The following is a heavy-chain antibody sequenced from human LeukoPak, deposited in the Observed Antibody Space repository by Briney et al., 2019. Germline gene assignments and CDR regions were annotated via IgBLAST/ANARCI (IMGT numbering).Heavy chain of an antibody. CDR1: GGSFSGYY. D-gene: IGHD3-22*01. CDR3: AERNYDSSGYYRY. J-gene: IGHJ4*02. V-gene: IGHV4-34*01. CDR2: INHSGST. Sequence: PSETLSLTCAVYGGSFSGYYWSWIRQPPGKGLEWIGEINHSGSTNYNPSLKSRVTISVDTSKNQFSLKLSSVTAADTAVYYCAERNYDSSGYYRYWGQGTLATVSS.